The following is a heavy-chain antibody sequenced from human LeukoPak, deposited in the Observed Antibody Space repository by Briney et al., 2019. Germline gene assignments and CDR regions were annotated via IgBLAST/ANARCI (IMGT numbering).Heavy chain of an antibody. D-gene: IGHD3-22*01. J-gene: IGHJ4*02. CDR1: GYTFTSYG. V-gene: IGHV1-18*01. Sequence: GASVKVSCKASGYTFTSYGTSWVRQAPGQGLEWMGWISAYNGNTNYAQKLQGRVTMTTDTSTSTAYMELRSLRSDDTAAYYCARDFVWHYYDSSGYYPFDYWGQGTLVTVSS. CDR3: ARDFVWHYYDSSGYYPFDY. CDR2: ISAYNGNT.